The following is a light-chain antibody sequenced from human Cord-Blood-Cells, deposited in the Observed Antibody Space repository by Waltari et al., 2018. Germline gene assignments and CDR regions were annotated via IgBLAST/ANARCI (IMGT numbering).Light chain of an antibody. J-gene: IGLJ1*01. Sequence: QSALTQPRSVSGSPGQSVTISCTGTSSDVGGYNYVSWYHPHPGKAPKLMIYDVSKRPSGVPDRFSGSKSGNTASLTISGLQAEDEADYYCCSYAGSYTGVFGTGTKVTVL. CDR1: SSDVGGYNY. CDR2: DVS. V-gene: IGLV2-11*01. CDR3: CSYAGSYTGV.